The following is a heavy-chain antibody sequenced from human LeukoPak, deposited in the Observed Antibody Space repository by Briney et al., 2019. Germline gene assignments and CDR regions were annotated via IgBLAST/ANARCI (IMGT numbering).Heavy chain of an antibody. D-gene: IGHD3-10*01. V-gene: IGHV4-59*12. CDR3: ARVSLVRGAPDYYFDY. CDR2: IYYSGST. CDR1: GGSISSYY. J-gene: IGHJ4*02. Sequence: PSETLSLTCTVSGGSISSYYWSWIRQPPGKGLEWIGYIYYSGSTNYNPALKSRVTMSVDTSKNQFSLKLSSVTAADTAVYYCARVSLVRGAPDYYFDYWGQGTLVTVSS.